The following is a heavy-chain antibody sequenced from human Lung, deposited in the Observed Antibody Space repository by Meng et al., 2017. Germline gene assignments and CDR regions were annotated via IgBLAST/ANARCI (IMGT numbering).Heavy chain of an antibody. Sequence: VQHQYAGPVLFEPSETLSLTCVVSGGAFSDYYWSWIRQPPGKGLEWIGEINHSGSTNYNPSLESRATISVDTSQNNLSLKLSSVTAADSAVYYCARGPTTMAHDFDYWGQGTLVTVSS. J-gene: IGHJ4*02. CDR3: ARGPTTMAHDFDY. D-gene: IGHD4-11*01. V-gene: IGHV4-34*01. CDR2: INHSGST. CDR1: GGAFSDYY.